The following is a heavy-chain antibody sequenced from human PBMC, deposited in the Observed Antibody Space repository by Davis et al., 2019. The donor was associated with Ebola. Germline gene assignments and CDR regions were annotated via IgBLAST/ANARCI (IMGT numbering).Heavy chain of an antibody. V-gene: IGHV1-46*01. Sequence: ASVKVSCKASGYTFTSYYMPWVRQAPGQGLEWMGIINPSGGSTSYAQKFQGRVKITADKSTSTAFMELSSLRSEDTAVYYCARGGGMDVWGQGTTVTVSS. CDR1: GYTFTSYY. CDR3: ARGGGMDV. J-gene: IGHJ6*02. CDR2: INPSGGST.